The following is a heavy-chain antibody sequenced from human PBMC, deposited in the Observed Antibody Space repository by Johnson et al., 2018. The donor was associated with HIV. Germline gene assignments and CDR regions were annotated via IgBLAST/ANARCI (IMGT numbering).Heavy chain of an antibody. CDR2: IKTDGSEK. Sequence: VHLVESGGGLVQPGGSLRLSCAVSGFTFSSHWMTWVRQAPGKGLEWVANIKTDGSEKYYVDSVKGRFTISRDNARNSVYLQMNSLRAEDTALYYCARTEYFGWDRSHAFDIWGQGTMVTVSS. CDR1: GFTFSSHW. V-gene: IGHV3-7*03. J-gene: IGHJ3*02. CDR3: ARTEYFGWDRSHAFDI. D-gene: IGHD3-9*01.